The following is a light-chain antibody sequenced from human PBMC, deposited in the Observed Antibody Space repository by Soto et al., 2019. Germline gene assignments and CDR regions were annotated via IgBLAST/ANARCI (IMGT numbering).Light chain of an antibody. Sequence: EIVLTQSPGTLSLSPGERATLSCRASQSVSRSYLAWYQQKPGQAPRLLIYGAASRATGIPDRFSGGGSGTDFTLTISRLEPEDFAVYYCQQYGSSLTVGGGTKVDIK. J-gene: IGKJ4*01. V-gene: IGKV3-20*01. CDR3: QQYGSSLT. CDR2: GAA. CDR1: QSVSRSY.